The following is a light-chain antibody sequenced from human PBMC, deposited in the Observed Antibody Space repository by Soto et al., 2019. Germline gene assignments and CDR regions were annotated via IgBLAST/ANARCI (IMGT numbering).Light chain of an antibody. J-gene: IGLJ1*01. CDR3: AAWDDRLSAYV. CDR1: SSNIGSNY. CDR2: SNN. V-gene: IGLV1-47*02. Sequence: QSVLTQPPSASGTPGQRVTISCSGSSSNIGSNYVYWYQQLPGTAPKLLIYSNNQRPSGVPDRFSGSKSGTSASLAISGLRSEDEADYYCAAWDDRLSAYVFGNATKVTV.